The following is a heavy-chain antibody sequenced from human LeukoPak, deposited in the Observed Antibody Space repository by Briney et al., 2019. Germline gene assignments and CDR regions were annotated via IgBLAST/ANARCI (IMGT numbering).Heavy chain of an antibody. D-gene: IGHD3-22*01. CDR2: IYSGGGT. J-gene: IGHJ4*02. CDR3: ARGCYYERSGYCPFDY. CDR1: GFIVSNNY. Sequence: GGTLRLSCAASGFIVSNNYMNWVRQAPGKGLEWVSIIYSGGGTYYADSVKGRFTISRDNSKNTLYLQMNSLRADDTAVYYCARGCYYERSGYCPFDYWGPGTLVTVSS. V-gene: IGHV3-53*01.